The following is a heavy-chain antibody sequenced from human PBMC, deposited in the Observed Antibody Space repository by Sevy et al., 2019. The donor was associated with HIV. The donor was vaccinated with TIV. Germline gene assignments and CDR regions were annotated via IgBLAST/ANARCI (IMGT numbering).Heavy chain of an antibody. V-gene: IGHV3-30*18. Sequence: GGSLRLSRAASGFIFSNYGMHWVRQAPGKGLEWVAVVSYDGSTKYYTGSVRGRFSISRDNSKNTVYLQMNSLRVEDTAVYYCAKGSKATGSAFDIWGQGTMVTVSS. CDR3: AKGSKATGSAFDI. D-gene: IGHD1-1*01. CDR1: GFIFSNYG. J-gene: IGHJ3*02. CDR2: VSYDGSTK.